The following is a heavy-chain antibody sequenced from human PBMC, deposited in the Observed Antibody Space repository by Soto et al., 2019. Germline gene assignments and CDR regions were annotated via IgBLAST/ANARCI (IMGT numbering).Heavy chain of an antibody. J-gene: IGHJ6*02. CDR2: IYPGDSDT. CDR1: GDTFTDYW. CDR3: ARHIINFRYYYYAMDV. Sequence: GESLKISCKGSGDTFTDYWIGWVRQLPGKGLEWMGIIYPGDSDTRYSPSFQGHVTITVDKSTKTAYLQWNTLRASDTAMYYCARHIINFRYYYYAMDVWGQGTTVTVFS. V-gene: IGHV5-51*01.